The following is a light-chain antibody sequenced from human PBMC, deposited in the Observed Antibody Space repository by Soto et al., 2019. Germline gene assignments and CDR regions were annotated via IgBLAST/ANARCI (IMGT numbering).Light chain of an antibody. CDR1: SSNIGAGYD. CDR3: QSYDSSLSRV. Sequence: QSALTQSPSVSGAPGQRVTISCTGSSSNIGAGYDVHWYQQLPGTAPKLLIYGNTNRPSGVPDRFSASKSGTSASLAITGLQAEDEADYYCQSYDSSLSRVFGTGTKVTVL. V-gene: IGLV1-40*01. CDR2: GNT. J-gene: IGLJ1*01.